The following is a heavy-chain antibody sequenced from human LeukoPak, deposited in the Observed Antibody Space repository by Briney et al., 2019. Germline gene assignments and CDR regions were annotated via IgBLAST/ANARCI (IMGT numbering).Heavy chain of an antibody. J-gene: IGHJ4*02. D-gene: IGHD2-15*01. CDR1: GFTFSSYS. Sequence: GGSLRLSCAASGFTFSSYSMNCVRKAPGEGLEWVSSISSSSSYIYYADSVKGRFTISRDNAKNSLYLQMNSLRAEDTAVYYCAREPKYCSGGSCQDYWGQGTLVTVSS. V-gene: IGHV3-21*01. CDR2: ISSSSSYI. CDR3: AREPKYCSGGSCQDY.